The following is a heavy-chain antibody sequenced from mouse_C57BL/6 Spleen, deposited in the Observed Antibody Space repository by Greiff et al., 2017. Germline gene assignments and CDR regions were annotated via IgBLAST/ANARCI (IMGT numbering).Heavy chain of an antibody. V-gene: IGHV1-26*01. CDR2: INPNNGGT. CDR1: GYTFTDYY. CDR3: ARCPGAMDY. J-gene: IGHJ4*01. Sequence: VQLQQSGPELVKPGASVKISCKASGYTFTDYYMNWVKQSHGKSLEWIGDINPNNGGTSYNQKFKGKATLTVDKSSSTAYMELRSLTSEDSAVYYCARCPGAMDYWGQGTSVTVSS.